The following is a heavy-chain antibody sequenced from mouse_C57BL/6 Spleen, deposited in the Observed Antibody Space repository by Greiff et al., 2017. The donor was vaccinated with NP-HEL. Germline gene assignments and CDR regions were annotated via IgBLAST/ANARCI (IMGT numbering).Heavy chain of an antibody. D-gene: IGHD2-2*01. Sequence: QVQLQQSGPGLVQPSQSLSITCTVSGFSLTSYGVHWVRQSPGKGLEWLGVIRSGGSTDYNAAFISRLSISKDNSKSQVFFKMNSLQADDTAIYYCARNLMVTTAGFAYWGQGTLVTVSA. CDR1: GFSLTSYG. CDR2: IRSGGST. V-gene: IGHV2-2*01. J-gene: IGHJ3*01. CDR3: ARNLMVTTAGFAY.